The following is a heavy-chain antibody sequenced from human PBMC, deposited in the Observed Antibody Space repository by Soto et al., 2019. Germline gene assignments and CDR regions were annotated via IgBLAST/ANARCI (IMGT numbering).Heavy chain of an antibody. D-gene: IGHD4-17*01. Sequence: QLVESGGGLVQPGGSLRLSCAASGFTFSDSALHWVRQGSGKGLEWVGRIRTKVNDYATIYTASVKGRFTISRDDSANRAFLQMDSLKTEDTAIYYCARPNDSGDYDWYFDLWGRGNLVTVSS. CDR2: IRTKVNDYAT. J-gene: IGHJ2*01. CDR1: GFTFSDSA. V-gene: IGHV3-73*02. CDR3: ARPNDSGDYDWYFDL.